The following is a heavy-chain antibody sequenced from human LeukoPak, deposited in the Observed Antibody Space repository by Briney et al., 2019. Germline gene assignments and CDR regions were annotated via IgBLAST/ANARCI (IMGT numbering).Heavy chain of an antibody. Sequence: GGSLRLSCAGSGFTFSSYNMNWVRQAPGKGLEWVSYISTSSRNIQYADSVKGRFTISRDNAKNSVYLQMNSLRDEDTAVYYCARSGDYGDYTAYWGQGTLVTVSS. V-gene: IGHV3-48*02. CDR2: ISTSSRNI. CDR3: ARSGDYGDYTAY. J-gene: IGHJ4*02. D-gene: IGHD4-17*01. CDR1: GFTFSSYN.